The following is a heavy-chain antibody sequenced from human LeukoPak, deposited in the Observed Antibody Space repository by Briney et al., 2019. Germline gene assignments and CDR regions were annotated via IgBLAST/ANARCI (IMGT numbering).Heavy chain of an antibody. J-gene: IGHJ5*02. CDR3: ARGSRDDYSLRFQWFDP. D-gene: IGHD5-24*01. Sequence: SETLSLTCIVSGGSISSGDYYWSWIRQPPGKGLEWIGYIYYSGSTYYNPSFKSRVTISVDTSKNQFSLKLSSVTAADTAVYYCARGSRDDYSLRFQWFDPWGQGTLVTVSS. V-gene: IGHV4-30-4*08. CDR2: IYYSGST. CDR1: GGSISSGDYY.